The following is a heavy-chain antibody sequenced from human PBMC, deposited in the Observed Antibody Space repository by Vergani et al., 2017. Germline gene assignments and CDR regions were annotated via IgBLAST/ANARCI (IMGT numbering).Heavy chain of an antibody. Sequence: QVQLVQSGAEVKKPGSSVKVSCKASGGTFSSYTISWVRQAPGQGLEWMGRIIPILGIANYAQKFQGRVTITADKSTSTAYMELSSLRSEDTAVYYCAGSGLDILTGSDAFDIWGQGTMVTVSS. D-gene: IGHD3-9*01. J-gene: IGHJ3*02. CDR1: GGTFSSYT. CDR2: IIPILGIA. V-gene: IGHV1-69*02. CDR3: AGSGLDILTGSDAFDI.